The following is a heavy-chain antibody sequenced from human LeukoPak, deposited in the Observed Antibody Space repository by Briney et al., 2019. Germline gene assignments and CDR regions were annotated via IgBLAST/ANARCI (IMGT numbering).Heavy chain of an antibody. CDR3: ARDALSDYGDYVGYFDY. Sequence: SETLSLTCTVSGGSISSYYWSWIRQPAGKGLEWIGRIYTSGSSNYNPSLKSRVTMSVATSKNQSSLKVSSVTAADTAVYYCARDALSDYGDYVGYFDYWGQGTLVTVSS. CDR2: IYTSGSS. D-gene: IGHD4-17*01. V-gene: IGHV4-4*07. CDR1: GGSISSYY. J-gene: IGHJ4*02.